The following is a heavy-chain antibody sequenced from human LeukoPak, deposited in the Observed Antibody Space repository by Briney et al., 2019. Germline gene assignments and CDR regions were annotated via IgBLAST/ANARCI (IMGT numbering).Heavy chain of an antibody. J-gene: IGHJ5*02. D-gene: IGHD3-10*01. Sequence: SETLSLTCAVYGGSFSDYYWSWIRQPPAKGLEWIGEINHSGSTNYHPSLKSRVTISVDTSKNQFSLKLSSVTAADTAVYHCARGYGSGSYNWFDPWGQGTLVTVSS. V-gene: IGHV4-34*01. CDR3: ARGYGSGSYNWFDP. CDR2: INHSGST. CDR1: GGSFSDYY.